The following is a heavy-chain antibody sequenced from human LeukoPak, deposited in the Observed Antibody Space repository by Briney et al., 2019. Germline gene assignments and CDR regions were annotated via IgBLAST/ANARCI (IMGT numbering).Heavy chain of an antibody. J-gene: IGHJ4*02. D-gene: IGHD3-22*01. CDR2: IRYDGSNK. V-gene: IGHV3-30*02. CDR1: GFTFSSYG. Sequence: GGSPRLSCAASGFTFSSYGMHWVRQAPGKGLEWVAFIRYDGSNKYHADSVKGRFTISRDNSKNTLYLQMSSLRAEDTAVYYCAKDYYDSSGYFRVPHVSDYRGQGTLVTVSS. CDR3: AKDYYDSSGYFRVPHVSDY.